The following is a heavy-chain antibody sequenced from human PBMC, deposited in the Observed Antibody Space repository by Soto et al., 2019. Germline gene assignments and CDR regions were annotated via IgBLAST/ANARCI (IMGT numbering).Heavy chain of an antibody. CDR1: GFSFDFYG. CDR3: SRDHYGSGAI. Sequence: EVQLVESGGGLVQPGGSLRLSCAASGFSFDFYGMTWVRQAPGKGLEWVASIMGDGREGEKDYVDSVKGRFTISRNNAKNSLYLQMSSLRAEDTATYFCSRDHYGSGAIWVQGTTVIVSS. V-gene: IGHV3-7*05. D-gene: IGHD3-10*01. CDR2: IMGDGREGEK. J-gene: IGHJ6*01.